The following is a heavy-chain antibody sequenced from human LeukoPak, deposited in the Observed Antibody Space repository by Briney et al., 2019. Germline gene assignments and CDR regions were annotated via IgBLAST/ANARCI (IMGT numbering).Heavy chain of an antibody. V-gene: IGHV4-4*07. CDR1: GGSISSYY. J-gene: IGHJ5*02. Sequence: SETLSLTCTVSGGSISSYYWSSIRQPAGKGLEWLGRIYASGNTNYNPSLKSRVTMSVDTSKNQFSLQLCSVTAADTAVYYCARDGGGYCSGGSCYWFDPWGQGTLVTVSS. D-gene: IGHD2-15*01. CDR3: ARDGGGYCSGGSCYWFDP. CDR2: IYASGNT.